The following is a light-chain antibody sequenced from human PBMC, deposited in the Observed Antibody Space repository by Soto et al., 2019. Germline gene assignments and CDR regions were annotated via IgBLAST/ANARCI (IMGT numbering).Light chain of an antibody. CDR3: QQSGSSFYT. CDR2: GAS. Sequence: EIVLTQSPGTLSLSPGERATLSCRASQSVSSAYLAWYQQIPGQAPRLLFYGASSRATGIPDRFSGSGSGTDFTLPISGLEHQDFAVYYCQQSGSSFYTFGQGTKLEIK. V-gene: IGKV3-20*01. J-gene: IGKJ2*01. CDR1: QSVSSAY.